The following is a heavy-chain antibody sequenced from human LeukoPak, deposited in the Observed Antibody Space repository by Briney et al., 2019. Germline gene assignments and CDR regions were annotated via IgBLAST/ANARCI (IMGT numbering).Heavy chain of an antibody. CDR1: GGSISSYY. V-gene: IGHV4-59*01. D-gene: IGHD1-20*01. J-gene: IGHJ5*02. CDR3: ARGAYNWNVPFDP. CDR2: IYYSGST. Sequence: SETLSLTWTVSGGSISSYYWSWIRQPPGKGLEWIGYIYYSGSTNYNPSLKSRVTISVDTSKNQFSLKLSSVTAADTAVYYCARGAYNWNVPFDPWGQGTLVTVSS.